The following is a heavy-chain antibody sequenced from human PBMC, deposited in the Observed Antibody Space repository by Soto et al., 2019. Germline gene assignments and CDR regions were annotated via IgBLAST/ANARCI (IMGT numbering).Heavy chain of an antibody. CDR1: GYTFTSYD. Sequence: ASVKGSCKASGYTFTSYDINWLLQATGQGLEWMGWMNPNSGNTGYAQKFQGRVTMTRNTSISTAYMELSSLRSEDTAVYYCARDRYDFWSGYYTGRNYYMDVWGKGTTVTVSS. V-gene: IGHV1-8*01. CDR2: MNPNSGNT. J-gene: IGHJ6*03. CDR3: ARDRYDFWSGYYTGRNYYMDV. D-gene: IGHD3-3*01.